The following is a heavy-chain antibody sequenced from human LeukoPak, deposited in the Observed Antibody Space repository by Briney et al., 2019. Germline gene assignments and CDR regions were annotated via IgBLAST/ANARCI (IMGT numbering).Heavy chain of an antibody. CDR3: VRDSRGLSGWYEDY. CDR1: GFTFSNYF. D-gene: IGHD6-19*01. V-gene: IGHV3-7*01. Sequence: GGSLRLSCAASGFTFSNYFMGWVREAPGRGLQWVANIKQDGTEKYYVDSVKGRFTISRDNAKNSLFLQMSSLRAEDTAVYYCVRDSRGLSGWYEDYWGQGTLVTVSS. J-gene: IGHJ4*02. CDR2: IKQDGTEK.